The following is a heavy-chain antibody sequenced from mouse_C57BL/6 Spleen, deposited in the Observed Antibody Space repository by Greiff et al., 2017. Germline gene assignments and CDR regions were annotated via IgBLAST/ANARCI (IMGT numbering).Heavy chain of an antibody. J-gene: IGHJ2*01. CDR2: IDPSDSYT. Sequence: QVHVKQPGAELVMPGASVKLSCKASGYTFTSYWMHWVKQRPGQGLEWIGEIDPSDSYTNYNQKFKGKSTLTVDKSSSTAYMQLSSLTSEDSAVYYCARDYGSSYVGFFDYWGQGTTLTVSS. CDR1: GYTFTSYW. D-gene: IGHD1-1*01. V-gene: IGHV1-69*01. CDR3: ARDYGSSYVGFFDY.